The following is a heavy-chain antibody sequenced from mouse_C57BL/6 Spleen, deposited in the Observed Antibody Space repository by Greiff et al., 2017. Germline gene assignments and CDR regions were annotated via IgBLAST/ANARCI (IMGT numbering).Heavy chain of an antibody. D-gene: IGHD1-1*01. CDR1: GYSITSGYY. Sequence: EVKLMESGPGLVKPSQSLSLTCSVTGYSITSGYYWNWIRQFPGNKLEWMGYISYDGSNNYNPSLKNRISITRDTSKNQFFLKLNSVTTEDTATYYCARYYGSSYWYFDVWGTGTTVTVSS. V-gene: IGHV3-6*01. J-gene: IGHJ1*03. CDR3: ARYYGSSYWYFDV. CDR2: ISYDGSN.